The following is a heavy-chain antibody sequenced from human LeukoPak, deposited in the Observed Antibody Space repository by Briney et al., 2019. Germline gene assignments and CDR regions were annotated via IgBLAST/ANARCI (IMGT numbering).Heavy chain of an antibody. CDR3: AKDRTTVKYCSGGSCYGYFDY. CDR1: GFTFSSYA. J-gene: IGHJ4*02. CDR2: ISGSGGST. D-gene: IGHD2-15*01. V-gene: IGHV3-23*01. Sequence: GGSLRLSCAASGFTFSSYAMSWVRQAPGEGLEWVSAISGSGGSTYYADSVKGRFTISRDNSKNTLYLQMNSLRAEDTAVYYCAKDRTTVKYCSGGSCYGYFDYWGQGTLVTVSS.